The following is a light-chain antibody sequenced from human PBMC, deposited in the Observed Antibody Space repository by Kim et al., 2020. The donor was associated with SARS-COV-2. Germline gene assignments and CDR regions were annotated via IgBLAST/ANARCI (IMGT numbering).Light chain of an antibody. Sequence: SYELTQPPSVSVAPGKTARITCGGNNNGSKSVHWYQQKPGQAPVLVIYYDSDRPSGIPERFSGSNYGNTATLTISRVEAGDEADYYCQVWDSSSDHRVFGGGTQLTVL. CDR2: YDS. J-gene: IGLJ2*01. V-gene: IGLV3-21*04. CDR3: QVWDSSSDHRV. CDR1: NNGSKS.